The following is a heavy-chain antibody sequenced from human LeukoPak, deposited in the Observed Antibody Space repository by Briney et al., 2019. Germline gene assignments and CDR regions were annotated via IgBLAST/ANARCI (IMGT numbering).Heavy chain of an antibody. CDR2: INHSGST. J-gene: IGHJ6*03. D-gene: IGHD6-6*01. V-gene: IGHV4-34*01. Sequence: NPSETPSLTCAVYGGSFSGYYWSWIRQPPGKGLEWIGEINHSGSTNYNPSLKSRVTISVDTSKNQFSLKLSSVTAADTAVYYCARGPPSYSSSSFSPYYYYYYYMDVWGKGTTVTVSS. CDR3: ARGPPSYSSSSFSPYYYYYYYMDV. CDR1: GGSFSGYY.